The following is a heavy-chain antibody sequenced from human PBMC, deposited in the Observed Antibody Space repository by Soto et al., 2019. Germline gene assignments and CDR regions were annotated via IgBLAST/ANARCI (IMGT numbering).Heavy chain of an antibody. V-gene: IGHV1-69*01. CDR1: GGTFSSYA. CDR3: ARPVPSIAAAWGYFDY. D-gene: IGHD6-13*01. CDR2: IIPIFGTA. J-gene: IGHJ4*01. Sequence: QVQLVQSGAEVKKPGSSVKVSCKASGGTFSSYAISWVRQAPGQGLEWMGGIIPIFGTANYAQKFQGRVTITADESTSTAYMELSRLRSADTAVYYCARPVPSIAAAWGYFDYCVHGTLVTVSS.